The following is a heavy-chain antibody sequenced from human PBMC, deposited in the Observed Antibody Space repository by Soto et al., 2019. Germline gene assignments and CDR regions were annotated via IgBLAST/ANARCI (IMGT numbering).Heavy chain of an antibody. D-gene: IGHD6-13*01. V-gene: IGHV3-23*01. CDR3: AKVTIEVPAPGTAV. J-gene: IGHJ6*02. Sequence: GSLRLSCAASGFTFNNYAMSWVRQAPGKGLEWVSAISYSGDRTFYADSAKGRFTISRDNSKNTLYLEMKSLRAEDTAIYYCAKVTIEVPAPGTAVWGQGTTVTV. CDR1: GFTFNNYA. CDR2: ISYSGDRT.